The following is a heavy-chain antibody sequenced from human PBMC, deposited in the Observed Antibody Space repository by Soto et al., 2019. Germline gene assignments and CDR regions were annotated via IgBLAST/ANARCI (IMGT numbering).Heavy chain of an antibody. Sequence: ASVKVSCKASGYTLTSYAMHWVRQAPGQRREWMGWINAGNGNTKYSQKFQGRVTITRDTSASTAYMELSSLRSEDTAVYYCAREWIHYYYYGMDVWGQGTTVTVSS. V-gene: IGHV1-3*01. CDR3: AREWIHYYYYGMDV. D-gene: IGHD5-18*01. J-gene: IGHJ6*02. CDR1: GYTLTSYA. CDR2: INAGNGNT.